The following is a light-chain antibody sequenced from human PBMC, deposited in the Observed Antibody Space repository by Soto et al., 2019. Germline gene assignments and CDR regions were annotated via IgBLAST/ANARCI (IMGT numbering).Light chain of an antibody. CDR2: DAS. CDR3: QQYGSSPYT. V-gene: IGKV3-20*01. Sequence: EIVLTQSPGTLSLSPGERATLSCRASQSVSSSYLAWYQQKPGQAPRLLIYDASSRATDIPDRFSGSGSGTDFTLTISRLEPEDFAVYFCQQYGSSPYTFGQGTKLEIK. CDR1: QSVSSSY. J-gene: IGKJ2*01.